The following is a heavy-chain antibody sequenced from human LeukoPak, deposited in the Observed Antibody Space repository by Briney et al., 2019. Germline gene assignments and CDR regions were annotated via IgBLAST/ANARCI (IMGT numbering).Heavy chain of an antibody. J-gene: IGHJ3*01. CDR1: GFSFSSYG. Sequence: GGSLRLSCAGSGFSFSSYGMHWVRQAPGKGLEWMAFIRSDGSNKYYADSVKGRFTISRDNSKNTLYLQMNSLRAEDTAVYYCARARRFGDDSLDLWGQGTMVTVSS. V-gene: IGHV3-30*02. CDR2: IRSDGSNK. D-gene: IGHD4-17*01. CDR3: ARARRFGDDSLDL.